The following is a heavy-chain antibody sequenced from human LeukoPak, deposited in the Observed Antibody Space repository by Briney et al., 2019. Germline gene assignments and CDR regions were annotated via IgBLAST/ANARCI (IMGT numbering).Heavy chain of an antibody. CDR3: ARDIRGYSGYEYFDY. J-gene: IGHJ4*02. CDR2: IWYDGSNK. CDR1: GFTFSSYG. D-gene: IGHD5-12*01. Sequence: GGSLRLSCAASGFTFSSYGMHWVRQAPGKGLEWVAVIWYDGSNKYYADSVKGRFTTSRDNSKNTLYLQMNSLRAEDTAVYYCARDIRGYSGYEYFDYWGQGTLVTVSA. V-gene: IGHV3-33*01.